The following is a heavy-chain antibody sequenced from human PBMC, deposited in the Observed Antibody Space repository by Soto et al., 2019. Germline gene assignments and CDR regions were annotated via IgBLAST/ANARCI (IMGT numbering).Heavy chain of an antibody. J-gene: IGHJ3*02. CDR2: IYSGGST. D-gene: IGHD2-15*01. V-gene: IGHV3-66*01. CDR1: GFTVSSNY. CDR3: ARDLRYCSGGSCYSVAFDI. Sequence: GGSLRLSCAASGFTVSSNYMSWVRQAPGKGLEWVSVIYSGGSTYYADSVKGRFTISRDNSKNTLYLQMNSLRAEDTAVYYCARDLRYCSGGSCYSVAFDIWGQGTMVTVSS.